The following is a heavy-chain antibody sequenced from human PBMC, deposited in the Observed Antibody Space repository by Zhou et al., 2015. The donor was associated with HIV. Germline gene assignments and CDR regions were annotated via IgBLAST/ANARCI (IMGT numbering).Heavy chain of an antibody. CDR2: ISAYNGNT. D-gene: IGHD1-26*01. J-gene: IGHJ4*02. Sequence: QVQLVQSGPEVKSPGASVKVSCTASGYTFSNFGISWLXQAPGQGLEWMGWISAYNGNTNYAQKLQGRVTMTTDTSTSTAYMELRSLRSDDTAVYYCARGWELQTQFDYWGQGTLVTVSS. CDR1: GYTFSNFG. CDR3: ARGWELQTQFDY. V-gene: IGHV1-18*01.